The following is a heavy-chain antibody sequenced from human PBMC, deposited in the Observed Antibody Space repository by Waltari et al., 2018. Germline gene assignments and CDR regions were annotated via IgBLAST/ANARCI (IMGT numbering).Heavy chain of an antibody. D-gene: IGHD5-12*01. J-gene: IGHJ4*02. V-gene: IGHV1-18*04. CDR1: GYQFVSYG. CDR3: ARDRLRWLHSGSDQ. CDR2: ISPYNGNT. Sequence: QVQLVQSGADVKKPGASVKVSCKASGYQFVSYGLSWVRQAPGQGLEWMGWISPYNGNTIYAQNVQGRVFMTADTSTDTAYMELTSLRSDDTAVYYCARDRLRWLHSGSDQWGQGTLVTVSS.